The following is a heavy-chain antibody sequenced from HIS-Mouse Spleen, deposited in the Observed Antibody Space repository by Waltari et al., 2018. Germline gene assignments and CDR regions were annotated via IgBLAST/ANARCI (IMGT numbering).Heavy chain of an antibody. CDR2: INHSGST. D-gene: IGHD1-26*01. J-gene: IGHJ4*02. CDR3: ARMGPASGSYGDY. CDR1: GGSFSGYY. Sequence: QVQLQQWGAGLLKPSETLSLTCAVYGGSFSGYYWSWIRQPPGKGLEWIGEINHSGSTNENPSLKSRVTISVDTSKNQFSLKLSSVTAADTAVYYCARMGPASGSYGDYWGQGTLVTVSS. V-gene: IGHV4-34*01.